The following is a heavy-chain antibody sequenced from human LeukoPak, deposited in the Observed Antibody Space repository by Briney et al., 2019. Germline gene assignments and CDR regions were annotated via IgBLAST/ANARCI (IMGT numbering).Heavy chain of an antibody. CDR1: GFXFSSYG. Sequence: GRSLRLSCAASGFXFSSYGMHWVRQAPGKGLEWVAVIWYDGSNKYYADSVKGRFTISRDNSKNTLYLQMNSLRAEDTAVYYCARDRMVRGPYGMDVWGQGTTVTVSS. J-gene: IGHJ6*02. CDR3: ARDRMVRGPYGMDV. V-gene: IGHV3-33*01. CDR2: IWYDGSNK. D-gene: IGHD3-10*01.